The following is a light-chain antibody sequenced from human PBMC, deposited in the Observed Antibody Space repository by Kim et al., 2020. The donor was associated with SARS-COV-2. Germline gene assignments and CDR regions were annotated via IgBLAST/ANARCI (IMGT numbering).Light chain of an antibody. CDR3: QQYNNWPPWT. J-gene: IGKJ1*01. CDR2: GAS. V-gene: IGKV3-15*01. CDR1: LCVRDT. Sequence: PGDTATPTCRATLCVRDTLPWSQQPPAQAPRLLIYGASTRATGIPARFSGSGSGTEFTLTISSLQSEDFAVYYCQQYNNWPPWTFGQGTKVDIK.